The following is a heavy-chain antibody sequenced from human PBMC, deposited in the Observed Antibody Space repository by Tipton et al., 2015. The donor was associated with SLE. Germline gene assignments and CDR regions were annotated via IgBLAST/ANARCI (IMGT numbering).Heavy chain of an antibody. CDR2: IKQDGSEK. CDR1: GFTFSSYW. CDR3: ARDPRMAVASYFDY. V-gene: IGHV3-7*01. Sequence: SLRLSCAASGFTFSSYWMSWVRQAPGKGLEWVANIKQDGSEKYYVDSAKGRFTISRDNAKNSLYLQMNSLRAEDTAVYYCARDPRMAVASYFDYWGQGTLVTVSS. D-gene: IGHD6-19*01. J-gene: IGHJ4*02.